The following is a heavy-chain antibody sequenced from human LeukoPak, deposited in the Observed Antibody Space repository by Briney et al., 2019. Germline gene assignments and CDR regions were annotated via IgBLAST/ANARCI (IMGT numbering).Heavy chain of an antibody. CDR3: ARSRRGGSYYFDY. CDR1: GGSISSYY. CDR2: IYYSGST. V-gene: IGHV4-59*01. Sequence: SETLSLTCTVSGGSISSYYWSWIRQPPGKGLEWIGYIYYSGSTNYNPSLKSRVTISVDTSKSQFSLKLSSVTAADTAVYYCARSRRGGSYYFDYWGQGTLVTVSS. D-gene: IGHD1-26*01. J-gene: IGHJ4*02.